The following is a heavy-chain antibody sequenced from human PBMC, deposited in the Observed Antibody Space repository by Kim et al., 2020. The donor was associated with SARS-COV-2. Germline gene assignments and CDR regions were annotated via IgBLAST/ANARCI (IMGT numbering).Heavy chain of an antibody. CDR3: ARELRGAGHYYLDS. CDR2: VSYTGST. V-gene: IGHV4-59*13. Sequence: SETLSLHCSVPDDSTTIYYWSWIRQSPGKALEWIGYVSYTGSTTYNPSLQSRVTISRDTSKTHFSLKLSSVTAADTGVYYCARELRGAGHYYLDSWGQGLLVTVSS. D-gene: IGHD1-26*01. J-gene: IGHJ4*02. CDR1: DDSTTIYY.